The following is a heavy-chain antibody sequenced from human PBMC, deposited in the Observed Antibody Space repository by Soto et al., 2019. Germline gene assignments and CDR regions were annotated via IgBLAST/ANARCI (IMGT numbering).Heavy chain of an antibody. CDR2: ISAHNGNK. D-gene: IGHD1-1*01. CDR3: ARGRYGDY. V-gene: IGHV1-18*01. CDR1: GYTFTSYG. J-gene: IGHJ4*02. Sequence: QVHLVQSGAEVTKPGASVKVSCKASGYTFTSYGITWVRQAPGHGLEWMGWISAHNGNKDYAQKIQGRVIVTRDTSTSTAYMELRSLRSDDTAVYYCARGRYGDYWGQGALVTVSS.